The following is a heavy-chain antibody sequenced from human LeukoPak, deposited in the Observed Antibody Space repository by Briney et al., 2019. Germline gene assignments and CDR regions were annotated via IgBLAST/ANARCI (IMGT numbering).Heavy chain of an antibody. CDR2: INPDGSER. CDR3: TRDLAAVPGPRMDV. D-gene: IGHD6-19*01. Sequence: GGSLRLSCAASGFSFSSYYMSWVRQAPGKGLEWVALINPDGSERYYVDSVKGRFTITRDNARNSLYLQMDSLRDDDTAMYFCTRDLAAVPGPRMDVWGQGTTVTVSS. V-gene: IGHV3-7*03. CDR1: GFSFSSYY. J-gene: IGHJ6*02.